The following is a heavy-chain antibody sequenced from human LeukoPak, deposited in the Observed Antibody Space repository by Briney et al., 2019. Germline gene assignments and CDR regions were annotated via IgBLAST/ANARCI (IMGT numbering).Heavy chain of an antibody. CDR1: GGSITSYY. J-gene: IGHJ3*02. CDR3: ARSASSTSRSAFDI. V-gene: IGHV4-59*13. CDR2: CHYSGNT. Sequence: SETLSLTCTVSGGSITSYYWSWIRQPPGKGLEWIGYCHYSGNTNYNPSLKSRATISVDMSKNQFSLTLNSVTAADTAVYYCARSASSTSRSAFDIWGQGTRVTASS.